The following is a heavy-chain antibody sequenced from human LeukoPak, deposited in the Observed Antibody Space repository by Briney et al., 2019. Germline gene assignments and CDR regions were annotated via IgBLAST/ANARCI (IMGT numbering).Heavy chain of an antibody. J-gene: IGHJ4*02. V-gene: IGHV3-33*01. Sequence: GGSLRLSCAASGFTFSSYGMHWVRQAPGKGLEWVAVIWYDGSNKYYADSVKGRFTISRDNSKNTLYLQMNSLRAEDTAVYYCAREENPGWELLDSPFDYWGQGTLVTVSS. CDR2: IWYDGSNK. D-gene: IGHD1-26*01. CDR3: AREENPGWELLDSPFDY. CDR1: GFTFSSYG.